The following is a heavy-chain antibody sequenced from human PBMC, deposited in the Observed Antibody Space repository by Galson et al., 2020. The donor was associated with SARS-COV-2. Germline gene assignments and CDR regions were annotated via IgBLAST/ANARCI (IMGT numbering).Heavy chain of an antibody. CDR2: SNSGGGS. D-gene: IGHD3-16*01. J-gene: IGHJ6*03. CDR3: ARGRQGVVPCPVLGLGPFYSYSYMDV. CDR1: GESFSGYS. V-gene: IGHV4-34*01. Sequence: SETLSLTCAVYGESFSGYSCTWIRQAPGKGLEWIGESNSGGGSNYSPTLSSRVTLSLDTSKNQYALTLTSVTAADTALYFCARGRQGVVPCPVLGLGPFYSYSYMDVWSRGTTVTVSS.